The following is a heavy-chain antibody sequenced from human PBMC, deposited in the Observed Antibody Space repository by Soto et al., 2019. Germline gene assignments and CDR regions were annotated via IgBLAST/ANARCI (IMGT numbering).Heavy chain of an antibody. Sequence: LSLTCTVSGGSVSNSFYYWAWIRQPPGKGLEWIGGVSYSGTTYHNPSLKSRVTISVDTSKNQFSLNLSSVTAADTAVYFCADACGDHKYCFDHWGQGTLVTVSS. D-gene: IGHD2-2*01. CDR3: ADACGDHKYCFDH. CDR2: VSYSGTT. J-gene: IGHJ4*02. V-gene: IGHV4-39*01. CDR1: GGSVSNSFYY.